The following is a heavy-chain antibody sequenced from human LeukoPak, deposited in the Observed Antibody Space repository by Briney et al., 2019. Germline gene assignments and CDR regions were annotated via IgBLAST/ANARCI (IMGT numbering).Heavy chain of an antibody. V-gene: IGHV3-21*01. CDR2: ISSSSSYI. CDR1: GFTFSSYS. CDR3: ARDQYYDYVWGSYRPGNPFDY. D-gene: IGHD3-16*02. J-gene: IGHJ4*02. Sequence: PGGSLRLSCAASGFTFSSYSMNWVRQAPGKGLEWVSSISSSSSYIYYADSVKGRFTIYRDTAKNSLYLQMNSLRAEDTAVYYCARDQYYDYVWGSYRPGNPFDYWGQGTLVTVSS.